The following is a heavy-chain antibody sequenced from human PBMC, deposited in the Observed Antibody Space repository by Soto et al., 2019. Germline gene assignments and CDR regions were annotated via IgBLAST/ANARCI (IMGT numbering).Heavy chain of an antibody. V-gene: IGHV1-2*04. CDR2: INPNSGGT. CDR1: GYAFTGYY. J-gene: IGHJ4*02. CDR3: ARALYYYDSSGYPDY. Sequence: GSVKGSFKASGYAFTGYYMHLVRQAPGQGLEWMGWINPNSGGTNYAQKFQGWVTMTRDTSISTAYMELSRLRSDDTAVYYCARALYYYDSSGYPDYWGQGTMVTVSS. D-gene: IGHD3-22*01.